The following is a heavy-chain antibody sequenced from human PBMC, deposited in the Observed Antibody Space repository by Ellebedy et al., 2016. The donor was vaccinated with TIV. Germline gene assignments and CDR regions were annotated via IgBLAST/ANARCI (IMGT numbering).Heavy chain of an antibody. CDR1: GGFISSYY. J-gene: IGHJ6*02. D-gene: IGHD3-9*01. V-gene: IGHV4-59*01. Sequence: MPSETLSLTCTVSGGFISSYYWSWIRQPPGKGLEWIGYIYYSGTTNYNPSLKSRVTISVDTSKNQFSLKLSSVTAADTAVYYCARAAPYYDILTGYYGRDYHGMDVWGQGTTVTVSS. CDR3: ARAAPYYDILTGYYGRDYHGMDV. CDR2: IYYSGTT.